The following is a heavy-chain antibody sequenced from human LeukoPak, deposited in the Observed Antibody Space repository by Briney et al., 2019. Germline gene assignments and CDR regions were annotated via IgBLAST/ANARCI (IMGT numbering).Heavy chain of an antibody. V-gene: IGHV1-46*01. D-gene: IGHD3-3*01. CDR1: GYTFTSYY. J-gene: IGHJ4*02. CDR3: ARAQLGFLEWLLLPY. CDR2: INPSGGST. Sequence: ASVKVSCKESGYTFTSYYMHWVRQAPGQGLEWMGIINPSGGSTSYAQKFQGRVTMTRDTSTSTVYMELSSLRSEDTAVYYCARAQLGFLEWLLLPYWGQGTLVTVSS.